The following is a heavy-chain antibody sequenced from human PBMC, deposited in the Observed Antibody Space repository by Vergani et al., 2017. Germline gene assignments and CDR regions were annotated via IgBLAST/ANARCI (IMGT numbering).Heavy chain of an antibody. CDR1: GFTFSSYS. CDR2: ISSSSSYI. Sequence: EVQLVESGGGLVKPGGSLRLSCAASGFTFSSYSMNWVRQAPGKGLEWVSSISSSSSYIYYADSVKGRFTISRDNSKNALYLQMNSLRAEDTAVYYCARDRHGSGSYYKACAYWSQATLVTVSS. D-gene: IGHD3-10*01. CDR3: ARDRHGSGSYYKACAY. J-gene: IGHJ4*02. V-gene: IGHV3-21*01.